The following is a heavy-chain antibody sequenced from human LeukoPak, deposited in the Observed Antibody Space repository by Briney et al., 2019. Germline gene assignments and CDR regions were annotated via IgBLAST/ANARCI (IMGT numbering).Heavy chain of an antibody. CDR1: GGSNSSYY. Sequence: SETLSLTCTVSGGSNSSYYWSWIRQPPGKGLEWIGYIYYSGSTNYNPSLKSRVTISVDTSKNQFSLKLSSVTAADTAVYYCARRDGYKKYYFDYWGQGTLVTVSS. CDR3: ARRDGYKKYYFDY. J-gene: IGHJ4*02. V-gene: IGHV4-59*01. CDR2: IYYSGST. D-gene: IGHD5-24*01.